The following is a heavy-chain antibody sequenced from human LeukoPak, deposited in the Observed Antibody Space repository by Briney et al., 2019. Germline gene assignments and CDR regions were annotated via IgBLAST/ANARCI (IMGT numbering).Heavy chain of an antibody. V-gene: IGHV1-69*13. D-gene: IGHD2-2*01. CDR2: TIPIFGTA. Sequence: ASVKVSCKASGGTFSSYAISWVRQAPGQGLEWMGGTIPIFGTANYAQKFQGRVTVTADESTSTAYMELSSLRSEDTAVYYCARHGPAAIGFYYYYGMDVWGQGTTVTVSS. CDR3: ARHGPAAIGFYYYYGMDV. J-gene: IGHJ6*02. CDR1: GGTFSSYA.